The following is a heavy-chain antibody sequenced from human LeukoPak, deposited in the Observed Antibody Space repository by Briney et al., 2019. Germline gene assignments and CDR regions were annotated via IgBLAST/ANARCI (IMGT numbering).Heavy chain of an antibody. V-gene: IGHV3-30*18. CDR1: GFTFSSYG. D-gene: IGHD3-9*01. Sequence: GGSLRLSCAASGFTFSSYGMHWVRQAPGKGLEWVAVISYDGSNKYYADSVKGRFTISRDNSKNTLYLQMNSLRAEDTAVYYCAKWDHDILTGYYWLDYWGQGTLVTVSS. CDR3: AKWDHDILTGYYWLDY. J-gene: IGHJ4*02. CDR2: ISYDGSNK.